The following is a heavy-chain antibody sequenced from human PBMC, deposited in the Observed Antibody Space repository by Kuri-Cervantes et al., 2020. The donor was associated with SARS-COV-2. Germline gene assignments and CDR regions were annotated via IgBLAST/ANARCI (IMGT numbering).Heavy chain of an antibody. V-gene: IGHV4-4*07. D-gene: IGHD6-13*01. CDR1: GGPISSYY. CDR2: IYTSGST. J-gene: IGHJ6*03. CDR3: ARTSGYSSSWSLYYYYYMDV. Sequence: SETLSLTCTVSGGPISSYYWSWIRQPAGKGLEWIGRIYTSGSTNYNPSLKSRVTISVDTSKNQFSLKLSSVTAADTAVYYCARTSGYSSSWSLYYYYYMDVWGKGTTVTVSS.